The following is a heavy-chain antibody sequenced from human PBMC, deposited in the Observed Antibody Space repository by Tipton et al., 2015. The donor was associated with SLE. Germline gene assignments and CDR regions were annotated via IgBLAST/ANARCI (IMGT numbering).Heavy chain of an antibody. D-gene: IGHD4-17*01. CDR3: ATGDDYGDYWYFDY. CDR2: IIPIFGTA. V-gene: IGHV1-69*05. J-gene: IGHJ4*02. Sequence: QLVQSGAEVMKPGASVKVSCKASGYTFTSYGISWVRQAPGQGLEWMGGIIPIFGTANYAQKFQGRVTITTDESTSTAYMELSSLRSEDTAVYYCATGDDYGDYWYFDYWGQGTLVTVSS. CDR1: GYTFTSYG.